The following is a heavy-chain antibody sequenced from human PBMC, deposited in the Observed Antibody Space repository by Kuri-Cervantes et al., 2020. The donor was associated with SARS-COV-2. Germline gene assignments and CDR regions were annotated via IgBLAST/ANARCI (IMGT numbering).Heavy chain of an antibody. CDR3: AKESSKSFLGSSSWYYFDY. J-gene: IGHJ4*02. CDR2: ISYDGSNK. V-gene: IGHV3-30*07. D-gene: IGHD6-13*01. Sequence: GESLKISCAASGFTFSSYAMHWVRQAPGKGLEWVAVISYDGSNKYYADSVKGRFTISRDNSKNTLYLQMNSLRAEDTAVYYCAKESSKSFLGSSSWYYFDYWGQGTLVTVSS. CDR1: GFTFSSYA.